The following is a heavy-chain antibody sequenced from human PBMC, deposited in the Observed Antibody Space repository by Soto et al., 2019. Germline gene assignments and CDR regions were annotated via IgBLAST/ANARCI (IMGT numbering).Heavy chain of an antibody. CDR1: GGTLSSSV. D-gene: IGHD3-10*01. CDR2: IIPLFGTA. V-gene: IGHV1-69*13. J-gene: IGHJ4*02. Sequence: SVKVSCKASGGTLSSSVISWVRQAPGQGPEWMGGIIPLFGTANYAQKFQGRVTITADEGTSTAYMELSSLKSDDTAMYYCARDGFSGSYFGHWGQGTLVTVS. CDR3: ARDGFSGSYFGH.